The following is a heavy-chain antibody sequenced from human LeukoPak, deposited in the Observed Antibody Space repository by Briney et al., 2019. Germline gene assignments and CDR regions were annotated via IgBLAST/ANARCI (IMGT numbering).Heavy chain of an antibody. CDR1: GGSISNKY. J-gene: IGHJ4*02. D-gene: IGHD5-12*01. CDR3: AKSNGYGLIDY. CDR2: IYYSGST. V-gene: IGHV4-59*08. Sequence: SETLSLTCTVSGGSISNKYWSWIRQPPGKGLEWIGYIYYSGSTNYNPSLKSRVTILEDTSKNQFSLKLSSVTAADTAMYYCAKSNGYGLIDYWGQGTLVTVSS.